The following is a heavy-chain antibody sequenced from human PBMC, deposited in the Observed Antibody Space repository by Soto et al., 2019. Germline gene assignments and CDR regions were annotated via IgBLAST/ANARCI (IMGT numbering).Heavy chain of an antibody. J-gene: IGHJ4*02. CDR2: IYYSGST. Sequence: QLQLQESGPGLVKPSETLSLTCTVSGGSISSSSYYWGWIRQPPGKGLEWIGSIYYSGSTYYNPSLKRRVTISVDTSKNQFSLKLSSVTAADTAVYYCARIYGDYARGYFDYWGQGTLVTVSS. CDR3: ARIYGDYARGYFDY. V-gene: IGHV4-39*01. D-gene: IGHD4-17*01. CDR1: GGSISSSSYY.